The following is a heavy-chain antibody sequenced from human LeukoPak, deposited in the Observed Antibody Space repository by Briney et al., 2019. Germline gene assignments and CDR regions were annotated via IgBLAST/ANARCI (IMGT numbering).Heavy chain of an antibody. J-gene: IGHJ4*02. D-gene: IGHD3-9*01. CDR2: ISTYDDNI. Sequence: GASVKVSCKASGYTFTTYGLSGVRQAPGQGLECLGWISTYDDNIKYAQSLQGRLTRTIDTSTSTAYMELRSLTSDDTAVYYCARETYSNILTGTDYWGPGTLVTVSS. CDR3: ARETYSNILTGTDY. V-gene: IGHV1-18*01. CDR1: GYTFTTYG.